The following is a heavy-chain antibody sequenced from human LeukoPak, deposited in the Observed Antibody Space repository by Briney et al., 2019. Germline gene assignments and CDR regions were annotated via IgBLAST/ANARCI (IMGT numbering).Heavy chain of an antibody. CDR3: ASDDYGDY. V-gene: IGHV3-7*03. CDR1: GFTLSRYW. J-gene: IGHJ4*02. CDR2: INKDGSET. Sequence: QTGGSLRLSCAASGFTLSRYWMAWVRQAPGKGLEWVANINKDGSETYYVDSVRGRFTISRDKSKNTLYLRMNSLRAEDTAVYYCASDDYGDYWGQGTLVTVSS.